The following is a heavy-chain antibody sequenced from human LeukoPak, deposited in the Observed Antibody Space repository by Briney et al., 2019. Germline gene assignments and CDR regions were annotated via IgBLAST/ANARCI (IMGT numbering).Heavy chain of an antibody. J-gene: IGHJ4*02. Sequence: SVKVSCKASGGTFSSYAISWVRQAPGQGLEWMGRIIPILGIANYAQKFQGRVTITADKSTSTAYMELSSLRSEDTAVYYCARDLILWGYYYDSSGHGGSFDYWGQGTLVTVSS. CDR1: GGTFSSYA. V-gene: IGHV1-69*04. CDR2: IIPILGIA. D-gene: IGHD3-22*01. CDR3: ARDLILWGYYYDSSGHGGSFDY.